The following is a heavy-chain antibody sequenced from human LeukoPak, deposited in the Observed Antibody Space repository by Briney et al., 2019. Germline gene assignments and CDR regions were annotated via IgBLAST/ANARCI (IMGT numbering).Heavy chain of an antibody. Sequence: SGTLSLSCTVSGVSISPNDLSWVRQPPGKGLEWMGVIYYTGIVNYNPSLKSRATISIDTSKSHFSLKLSSLTAAGTAVYYCARLLDYDSSGYPDTFDIWGQGTMVCVSS. V-gene: IGHV4-59*08. CDR2: IYYTGIV. D-gene: IGHD3-22*01. CDR1: GVSISPND. CDR3: ARLLDYDSSGYPDTFDI. J-gene: IGHJ3*02.